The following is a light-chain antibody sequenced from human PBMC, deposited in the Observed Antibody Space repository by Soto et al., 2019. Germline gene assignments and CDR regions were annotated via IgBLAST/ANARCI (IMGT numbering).Light chain of an antibody. Sequence: EVVMTQSPVTLSVSPGDRATLSCRASQSVSSNLAWFQQKFGRAPRLLMYGASTRATDVPARFSGSGSGTEFNLTLSSLQSEDFAVYFCQQYSLWPKTFGQGTRVEIK. V-gene: IGKV3-15*01. CDR1: QSVSSN. CDR3: QQYSLWPKT. J-gene: IGKJ1*01. CDR2: GAS.